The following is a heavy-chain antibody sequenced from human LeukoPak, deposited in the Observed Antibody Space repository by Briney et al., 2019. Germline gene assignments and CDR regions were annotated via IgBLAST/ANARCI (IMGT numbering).Heavy chain of an antibody. D-gene: IGHD6-19*01. CDR2: IYHSGST. Sequence: PSETLSLTCAVSGYSISSGYYWGCIRPPPGKGLECIGSIYHSGSTYYNPSLKGRVTISVDTSKNQLSLKLSSVTAADTAVHYCAIHRGGIAVAGTLYWGQGTLVTVSS. J-gene: IGHJ4*02. V-gene: IGHV4-38-2*01. CDR1: GYSISSGYY. CDR3: AIHRGGIAVAGTLY.